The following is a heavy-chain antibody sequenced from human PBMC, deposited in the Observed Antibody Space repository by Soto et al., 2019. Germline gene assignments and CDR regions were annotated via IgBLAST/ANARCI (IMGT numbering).Heavy chain of an antibody. Sequence: EVQLLESGGGLVQPGGSLRLSCAPSGFTFSSHAMSWVRQAPGKGLEWVSGISDSGGDTYYADSVKGRFTISRDSSKNTLYLQMNSLRDEYTAVYYCVRDWTVEKCPCMDVWGQGTTVTVSS. J-gene: IGHJ6*02. D-gene: IGHD2-21*02. CDR3: VRDWTVEKCPCMDV. CDR2: ISDSGGDT. CDR1: GFTFSSHA. V-gene: IGHV3-23*01.